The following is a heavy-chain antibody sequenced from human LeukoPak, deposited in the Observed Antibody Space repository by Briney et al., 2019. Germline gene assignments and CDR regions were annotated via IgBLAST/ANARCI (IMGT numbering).Heavy chain of an antibody. V-gene: IGHV4-30-2*01. CDR3: ARGLAVAAYYFDY. D-gene: IGHD6-19*01. Sequence: SETLSLTCTVYGGSISSGGYYWSWIRQPPGKGLEWIGYIYHSGSTYYNPSLKSRVTVSVDRSKNQFSLKLSSVTAADTAVYYCARGLAVAAYYFDYWGQGTLVTVSS. CDR1: GGSISSGGYY. J-gene: IGHJ4*02. CDR2: IYHSGST.